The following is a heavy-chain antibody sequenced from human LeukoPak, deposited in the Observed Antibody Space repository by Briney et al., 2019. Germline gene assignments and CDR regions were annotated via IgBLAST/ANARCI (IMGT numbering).Heavy chain of an antibody. CDR2: INPNGGNT. V-gene: IGHV3-74*01. D-gene: IGHD6-19*01. CDR3: AKEGIRVTGPDY. Sequence: PGGSLRLSCAASGFTFSNYWMHWVRQAPGKGLVWVSGINPNGGNTYYADSVKGRFSIFRDNSKYTLYLQMSSLRAEDTAVYYCAKEGIRVTGPDYWGQGNLVTVSS. CDR1: GFTFSNYW. J-gene: IGHJ4*02.